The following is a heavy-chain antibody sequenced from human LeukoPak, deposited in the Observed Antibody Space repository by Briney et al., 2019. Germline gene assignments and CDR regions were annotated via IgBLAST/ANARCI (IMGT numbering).Heavy chain of an antibody. CDR2: INWNGGST. Sequence: PGGSLRLSCAASGFTFSSYGMSWVRQAPGKGLEWVSGINWNGGSTGYADSVKGRFTISRDNAKNSLYLQMNSLRAEDTALYYCARGGAGFYYYYYYMDVWGKGTTVTVSS. D-gene: IGHD6-19*01. CDR1: GFTFSSYG. V-gene: IGHV3-20*04. J-gene: IGHJ6*03. CDR3: ARGGAGFYYYYYYMDV.